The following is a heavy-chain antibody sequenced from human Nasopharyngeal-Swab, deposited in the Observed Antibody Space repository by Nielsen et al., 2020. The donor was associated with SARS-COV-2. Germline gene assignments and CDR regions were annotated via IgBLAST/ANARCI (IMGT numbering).Heavy chain of an antibody. Sequence: GGSLRLSCAASGFTFSSYGMHWVRQAPGKGLEWGAVIWYDGSNKYYADSVKGRFTISRDNSKNTLYLQMNSLRAEDTAVYYCAREASDDSSGLILGFDYWGQGTLVTVSS. J-gene: IGHJ4*02. D-gene: IGHD3-22*01. CDR2: IWYDGSNK. CDR3: AREASDDSSGLILGFDY. V-gene: IGHV3-33*01. CDR1: GFTFSSYG.